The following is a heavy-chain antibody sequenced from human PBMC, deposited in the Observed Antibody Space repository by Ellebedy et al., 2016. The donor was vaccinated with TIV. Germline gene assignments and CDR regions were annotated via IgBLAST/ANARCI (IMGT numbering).Heavy chain of an antibody. D-gene: IGHD3-9*01. CDR1: GFTFSSYG. Sequence: GESLKISCAASGFTFSSYGMHWVRQAPGKGLEWVAVIWYDGSNKYYADSVKGRFTISRDNSKNTLYLQMNSLKTEDTAVYYCTTAGDFDWLLHDYWGQGTLVTVSS. CDR3: TTAGDFDWLLHDY. V-gene: IGHV3-33*01. J-gene: IGHJ4*02. CDR2: IWYDGSNK.